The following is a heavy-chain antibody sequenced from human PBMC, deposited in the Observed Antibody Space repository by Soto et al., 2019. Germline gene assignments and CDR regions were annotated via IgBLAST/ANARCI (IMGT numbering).Heavy chain of an antibody. D-gene: IGHD3-3*01. J-gene: IGHJ3*02. CDR2: INPATGAA. CDR3: ARGGGVGVAGSAAFDM. Sequence: QLHLVHSGAVVKKPGASVTVSCSASGYPVTAYYMHWVRQAPGRGLEWMGGINPATGAAKYTQTFQGRVTMTRDTSTRTVFMELSGLTSEDTGVFYCARGGGVGVAGSAAFDMWGQGTLVTVSS. CDR1: GYPVTAYY. V-gene: IGHV1-2*02.